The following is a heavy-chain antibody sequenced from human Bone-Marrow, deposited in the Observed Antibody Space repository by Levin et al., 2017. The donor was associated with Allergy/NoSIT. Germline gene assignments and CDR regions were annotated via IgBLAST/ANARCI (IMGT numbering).Heavy chain of an antibody. V-gene: IGHV1-2*02. J-gene: IGHJ6*02. Sequence: VASVKVSCKASGYTFSYYYMHWVRQAPGQGLEWMGWINPKSGDTYDAQKFQGRVTMTRDTSLSTAHMELTGLRSDDTAVYYCARGEALGLAYGDGYYFYGLDVWGQGTTVTVSS. D-gene: IGHD2-21*02. CDR3: ARGEALGLAYGDGYYFYGLDV. CDR2: INPKSGDT. CDR1: GYTFSYYY.